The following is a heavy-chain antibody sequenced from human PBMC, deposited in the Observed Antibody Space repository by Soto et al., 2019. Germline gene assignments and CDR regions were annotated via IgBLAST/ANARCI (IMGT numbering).Heavy chain of an antibody. CDR2: INSDGSST. V-gene: IGHV3-74*01. Sequence: GGSLRLSCAASGFTFSSYWMHWVRQAPGKGLVWVSRINSDGSSTSYVDSVKGRFTISRDNAKNTLYLQMNSLRAEDTAVYYCARCLLILYSSSSGWFDPWGQGTLFTVSS. CDR1: GFTFSSYW. CDR3: ARCLLILYSSSSGWFDP. J-gene: IGHJ5*02. D-gene: IGHD6-6*01.